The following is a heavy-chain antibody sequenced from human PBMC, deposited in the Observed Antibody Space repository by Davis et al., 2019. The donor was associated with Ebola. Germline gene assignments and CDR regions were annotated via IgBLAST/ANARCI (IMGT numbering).Heavy chain of an antibody. J-gene: IGHJ4*02. D-gene: IGHD3-22*01. CDR3: AKGTWDSSGYYYVGSIDY. CDR2: IRYDGSNK. Sequence: PGGSLRLSCAASGFTFSSYGMHWVRQAPGKGLEWVAFIRYDGSNKYYADSVKGRFTISRDNSKNTLYLQMNSLRAEDTAVYYCAKGTWDSSGYYYVGSIDYWGQGTLVTVSS. V-gene: IGHV3-30*02. CDR1: GFTFSSYG.